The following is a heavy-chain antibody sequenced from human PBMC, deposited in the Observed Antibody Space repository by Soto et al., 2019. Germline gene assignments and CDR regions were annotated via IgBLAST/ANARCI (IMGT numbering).Heavy chain of an antibody. CDR3: ASQGYSYGRSSWYPYYFDY. V-gene: IGHV4-30-4*01. J-gene: IGHJ4*02. CDR1: GGSISSGDYY. D-gene: IGHD5-18*01. Sequence: PSETLSLTCTVSGGSISSGDYYWSWIRQPPGKGLEWIGYIYYSGSTYYNPSLKSRVTISVDTSKNQFSLKLSSVTAADTAVYYCASQGYSYGRSSWYPYYFDYWGQGTLVTVSS. CDR2: IYYSGST.